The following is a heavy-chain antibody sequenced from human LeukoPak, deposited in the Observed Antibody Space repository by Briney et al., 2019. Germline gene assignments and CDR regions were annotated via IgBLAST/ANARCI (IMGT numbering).Heavy chain of an antibody. J-gene: IGHJ4*02. CDR2: INQDGSDK. D-gene: IGHD1-26*01. CDR1: GFTFSTYW. V-gene: IGHV3-7*01. CDR3: ASRIVGTPDYFDY. Sequence: GGSLRLSCAASGFTFSTYWMSWVRQAPGKGLEWVANINQDGSDKYHVDSVKGRFTISRDNAKNSLYLQMNNLRAEDTAVYYCASRIVGTPDYFDYWGLGTLVTVSS.